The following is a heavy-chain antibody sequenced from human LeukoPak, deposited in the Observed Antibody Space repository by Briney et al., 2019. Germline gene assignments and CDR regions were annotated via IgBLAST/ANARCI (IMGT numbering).Heavy chain of an antibody. CDR2: IRYDGSEI. CDR1: GFTFSSYA. J-gene: IGHJ4*02. Sequence: GGSLRLSCAASGFTFSSYAMSWVRQAPGKGLEWVANIRYDGSEIGYGESVEGRFIISRDNSKNSVYLQMNSLRAEDTGVYYCATRNNFEYWGQGTLVTVSS. V-gene: IGHV3-7*01. CDR3: ATRNNFEY.